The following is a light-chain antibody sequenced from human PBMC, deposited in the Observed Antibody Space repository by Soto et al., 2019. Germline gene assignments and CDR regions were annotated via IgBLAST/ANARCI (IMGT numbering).Light chain of an antibody. V-gene: IGKV1-33*01. J-gene: IGKJ5*01. CDR3: QQYETRPT. Sequence: IHMSQCLSSVSACVGYRVTITCQASQNITNYLNWYQQKPGRAPKLLIYDASNLQAGVPSRFSGSGSGTDFTFTISRLKPEDIATSYCQQYETRPTFGQGTRLEIK. CDR1: QNITNY. CDR2: DAS.